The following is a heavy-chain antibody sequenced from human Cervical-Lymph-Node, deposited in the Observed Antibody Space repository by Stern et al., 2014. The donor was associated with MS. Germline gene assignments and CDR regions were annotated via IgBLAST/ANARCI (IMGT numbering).Heavy chain of an antibody. CDR3: ARRVLVAMGGYPKTLDV. CDR2: IQEDGSEQ. V-gene: IGHV3-7*01. CDR1: GFTFSRYW. D-gene: IGHD2-2*01. Sequence: VQLVESGGVLVQPGGSLKLSCAASGFTFSRYWMTWVRQAPGQGLEWVANIQEDGSEQYYVDSVKGRFTMSRDNAKNSLYLQMNSLRAEDTAVYYCARRVLVAMGGYPKTLDVWGRGTTVTVSS. J-gene: IGHJ6*02.